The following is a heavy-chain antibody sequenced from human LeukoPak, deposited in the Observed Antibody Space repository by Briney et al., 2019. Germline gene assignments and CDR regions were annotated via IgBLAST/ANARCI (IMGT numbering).Heavy chain of an antibody. J-gene: IGHJ6*03. Sequence: SETLSLTCTVSGGSTSSSNYFWGWIRQPPGKGLEWIGSMYYSGSTYHNPSLKSRVTVSVDTSKNQFSLKLSSVTAADTAMYYCARHRQGYYYMDVWGKGTTVTVSS. CDR2: MYYSGST. CDR3: ARHRQGYYYMDV. CDR1: GGSTSSSNYF. V-gene: IGHV4-39*01.